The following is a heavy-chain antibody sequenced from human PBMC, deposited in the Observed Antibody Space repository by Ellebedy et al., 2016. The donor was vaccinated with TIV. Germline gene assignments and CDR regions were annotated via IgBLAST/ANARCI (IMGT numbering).Heavy chain of an antibody. CDR3: ASGPPTAFFDY. Sequence: MPSETLSLTCTVSGGSISPYYWSWIRQPPGKGLEWIGYISYSGSTNYNPSLQSRVTISVDTSKNQFSLKLSSVTAADTAVYYCASGPPTAFFDYWGQGTLVTVSS. CDR2: ISYSGST. CDR1: GGSISPYY. J-gene: IGHJ4*02. D-gene: IGHD4-17*01. V-gene: IGHV4-59*08.